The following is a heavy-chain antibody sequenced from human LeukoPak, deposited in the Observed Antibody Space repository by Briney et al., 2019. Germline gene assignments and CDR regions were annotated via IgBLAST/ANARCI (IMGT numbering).Heavy chain of an antibody. CDR1: GYSISSGYY. CDR2: IYHSGST. CDR3: ARDLDYYDSSWSFDY. D-gene: IGHD3-22*01. Sequence: SETLSLTCTVSGYSISSGYYWGWIRQPPGKGLEWIGSIYHSGSTYYNPSLKSRVTISVDTSKNQFSLKLSSVTAADTAVYYCARDLDYYDSSWSFDYWGRGTLVTVSS. V-gene: IGHV4-38-2*02. J-gene: IGHJ4*02.